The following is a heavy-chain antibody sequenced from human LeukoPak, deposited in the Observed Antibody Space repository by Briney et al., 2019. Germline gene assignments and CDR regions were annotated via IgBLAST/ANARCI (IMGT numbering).Heavy chain of an antibody. V-gene: IGHV4-30-4*08. J-gene: IGHJ4*02. D-gene: IGHD4-23*01. CDR2: IYYSGST. CDR1: GGSISSGDYY. Sequence: SETVSLTCTVSGGSISSGDYYWRWIRQPPGEGLVWHGYIYYSGSTYFNPSLKSRVTISVDTSKNQFSLKLSSVTAADTAVYYCARGTTVVSPFDYGGQGTLVTVSS. CDR3: ARGTTVVSPFDY.